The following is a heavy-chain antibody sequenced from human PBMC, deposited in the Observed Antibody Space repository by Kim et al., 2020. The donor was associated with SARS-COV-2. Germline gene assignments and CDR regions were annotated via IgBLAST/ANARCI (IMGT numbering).Heavy chain of an antibody. CDR2: IYYSGST. CDR1: GGSISSSSYY. V-gene: IGHV4-39*01. J-gene: IGHJ4*02. CDR3: ARHPSTVIAVAGKTRTPIFDY. D-gene: IGHD6-19*01. Sequence: SETLSLTCTVSGGSISSSSYYWGWIRQPPGKGLEWIGSIYYSGSTYYNPSLKSRVTISVDTSKNQFSLKLSSVTAADTAVYYCARHPSTVIAVAGKTRTPIFDYWGQGTLVTVSS.